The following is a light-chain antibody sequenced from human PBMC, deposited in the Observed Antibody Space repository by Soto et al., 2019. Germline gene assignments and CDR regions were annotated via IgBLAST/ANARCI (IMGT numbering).Light chain of an antibody. CDR2: NVS. Sequence: EVVMTQSPLSLPVTLGQPASISCRSSQSLVYSDGTTFLHWFQQRPVQSPRRLIYNVSNRDSGVTDRFSGSGSGPDVTLIVSRVEAEDVGVYYCMRGTPWLFNFGPGPKVDIK. CDR3: MRGTPWLFN. J-gene: IGKJ3*01. V-gene: IGKV2-30*01. CDR1: QSLVYSDGTTF.